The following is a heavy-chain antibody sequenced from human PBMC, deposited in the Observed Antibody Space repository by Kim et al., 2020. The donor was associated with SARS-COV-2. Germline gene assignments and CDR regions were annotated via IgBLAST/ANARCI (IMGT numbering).Heavy chain of an antibody. V-gene: IGHV4-59*01. D-gene: IGHD5-12*01. J-gene: IGHJ4*02. CDR1: DGSINSGY. Sequence: SETLSLTCTVSDGSINSGYWNWIRQPPEKTLELIGYSHYTWSPNYNPSLKSRVTILVDTSKNQFSLRLSSVTAADTAVYYCAGRTGDMATFSYWGQGILVTASS. CDR2: SHYTWSP. CDR3: AGRTGDMATFSY.